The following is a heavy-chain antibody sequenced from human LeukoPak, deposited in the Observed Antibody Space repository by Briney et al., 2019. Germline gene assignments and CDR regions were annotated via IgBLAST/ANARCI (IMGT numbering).Heavy chain of an antibody. D-gene: IGHD3-10*01. J-gene: IGHJ4*02. CDR1: GFTFNNYE. CDR3: AKDPLWFGESEFDY. Sequence: PGGSLRLSCAASGFTFNNYEMNWVRQAPGKGLEWGSAISGGGGSTYYADSVKGRFTISRDNSKNTLYLQMNSLRAEDTAVYYCAKDPLWFGESEFDYWGQRTLVTASS. CDR2: ISGGGGST. V-gene: IGHV3-23*01.